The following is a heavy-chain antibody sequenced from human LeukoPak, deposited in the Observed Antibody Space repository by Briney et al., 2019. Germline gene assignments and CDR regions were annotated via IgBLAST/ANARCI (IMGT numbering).Heavy chain of an antibody. D-gene: IGHD3-22*01. Sequence: ASVKVSCKASGYTFTGYYMHWVRRAPGQGLEWMGWINPNSGGTNYAQKFQGRVTMTRDTSISTAYMELSRLRSDDTAVYYCARDSHRDYYDSSGYHIWGQGTMVTVSS. J-gene: IGHJ3*02. V-gene: IGHV1-2*02. CDR2: INPNSGGT. CDR3: ARDSHRDYYDSSGYHI. CDR1: GYTFTGYY.